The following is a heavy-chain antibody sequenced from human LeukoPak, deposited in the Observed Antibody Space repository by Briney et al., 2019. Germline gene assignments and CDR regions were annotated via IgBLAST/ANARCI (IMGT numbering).Heavy chain of an antibody. Sequence: ASVKVSCKASGYTFTSYGISWVRQAPGQGLEWMGWISAYNGNTNYAQKLQGRVTMTTDTSTSTAYMELRSLRSGDTAVYYCARVEREGYYYYYYYMDVWGKGTTVTVSS. V-gene: IGHV1-18*01. CDR2: ISAYNGNT. CDR3: ARVEREGYYYYYYYMDV. J-gene: IGHJ6*03. CDR1: GYTFTSYG. D-gene: IGHD1-1*01.